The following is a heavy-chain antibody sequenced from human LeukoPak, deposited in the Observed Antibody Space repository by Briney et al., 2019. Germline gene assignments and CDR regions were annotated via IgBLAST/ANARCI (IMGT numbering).Heavy chain of an antibody. V-gene: IGHV3-23*01. CDR1: GFNFNKFA. CDR3: AKGAEIDH. J-gene: IGHJ4*02. Sequence: PGGSLRLSCAASGFNFNKFAMSWVRQAPGKGPEWLSAMTGPADTTYYAESVKGRFIISRDYSKSMVYLQMNSLRVEDTAIYYCAKGAEIDHWGQGTLVTVSS. CDR2: MTGPADTT.